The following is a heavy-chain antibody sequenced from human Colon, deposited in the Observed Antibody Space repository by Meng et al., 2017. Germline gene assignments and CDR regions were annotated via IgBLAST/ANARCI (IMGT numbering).Heavy chain of an antibody. D-gene: IGHD1/OR15-1a*01. V-gene: IGHV6-1*01. Sequence: VQPQLPGPGLLKPPQPLSHTRPSSGDSVSSTGAAWNWIRQSPSRGLEWLGRTYYRSKWYNDYAVSVKGRIAINPDTSKNQFFLQLNSVTPEDTAVYYCARDYGTSRPFEYWGQGILVTVSS. J-gene: IGHJ4*02. CDR2: TYYRSKWYN. CDR3: ARDYGTSRPFEY. CDR1: GDSVSSTGAA.